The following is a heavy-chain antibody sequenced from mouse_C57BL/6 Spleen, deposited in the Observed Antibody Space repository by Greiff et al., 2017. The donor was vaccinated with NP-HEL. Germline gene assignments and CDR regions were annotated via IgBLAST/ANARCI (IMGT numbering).Heavy chain of an antibody. V-gene: IGHV1-82*01. CDR2: IYPGDGDT. CDR1: GYAFSSSW. J-gene: IGHJ3*01. Sequence: QVQLKQSGPELVKPGASVKISCKASGYAFSSSWMNWVKQRPGKGLEWIGRIYPGDGDTNYNGKFKGKATLTADKSSSTAYMQLSSLTSEESAVYYCARESYYDYDGFQAYWGQGTLVTVSA. CDR3: ARESYYDYDGFQAY. D-gene: IGHD2-4*01.